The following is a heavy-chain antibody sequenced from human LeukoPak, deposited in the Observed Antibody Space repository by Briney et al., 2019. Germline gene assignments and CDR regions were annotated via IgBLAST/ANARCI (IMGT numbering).Heavy chain of an antibody. J-gene: IGHJ6*03. Sequence: ASVKVSCKDSGYTFTGYYMHWVRQAPGQGLEWMGWINPNSGGTNYAQKFQGRVTMTRDTSISTAYMELSRLRSDDTAVYYCARESDTAMARGFYYYYYYMDVWGKGTTVTVSS. D-gene: IGHD5-18*01. CDR3: ARESDTAMARGFYYYYYYMDV. CDR1: GYTFTGYY. V-gene: IGHV1-2*02. CDR2: INPNSGGT.